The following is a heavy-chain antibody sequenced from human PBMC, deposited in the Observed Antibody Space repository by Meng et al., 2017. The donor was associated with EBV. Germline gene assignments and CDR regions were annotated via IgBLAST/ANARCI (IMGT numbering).Heavy chain of an antibody. CDR1: GCPFRSDA. CDR3: ASESGRGYPPDY. J-gene: IGHJ4*02. V-gene: IGHV1-69*01. Sequence: VKPAAWLKHTVLSLKASSKTTGCPFRSDALSWVRNALGQSIVWLGGFLPRLGAPNYAQKFNGRVKITADESTSKHYRDRRSLRAEDTAIYYCASESGRGYPPDYWGQGTLVTVSS. CDR2: FLPRLGAP. D-gene: IGHD3-10*01.